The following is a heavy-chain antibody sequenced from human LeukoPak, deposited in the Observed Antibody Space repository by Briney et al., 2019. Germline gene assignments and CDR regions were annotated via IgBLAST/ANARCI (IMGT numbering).Heavy chain of an antibody. CDR1: GGSISSYY. CDR3: ARGSPVGDS. D-gene: IGHD4-23*01. V-gene: IGHV4-59*08. Sequence: PSETLSLTCTVSGGSISSYYWSWIRQPPGKGLEWIGYIFYSGSTNYNPSLKSRVTISVDTYKNQFSPKLNSVSAADTALFYYARGSPVGDSWGQGTLVTVSS. CDR2: IFYSGST. J-gene: IGHJ4*02.